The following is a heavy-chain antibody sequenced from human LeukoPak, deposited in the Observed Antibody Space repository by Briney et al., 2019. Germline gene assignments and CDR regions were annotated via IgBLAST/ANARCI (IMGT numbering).Heavy chain of an antibody. CDR2: LSGSGGST. D-gene: IGHD5-18*01. J-gene: IGHJ6*02. CDR1: GFTFSSYA. V-gene: IGHV3-23*01. Sequence: GGSLRLSCAASGFTFSSYAMSWVRQAPGKGLEWVSTLSGSGGSTYYADSVKGRFTISGDNSKNTLYLQMNSLRAEDTAVYYCAKESGYSYGYTYYYYGPDVWGQGTTVTVSS. CDR3: AKESGYSYGYTYYYYGPDV.